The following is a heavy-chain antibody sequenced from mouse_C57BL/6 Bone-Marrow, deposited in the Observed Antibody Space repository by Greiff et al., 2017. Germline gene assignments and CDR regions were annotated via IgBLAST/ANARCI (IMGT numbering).Heavy chain of an antibody. CDR3: ARSYDYDDYTMDV. Sequence: QVQLQQPGAELVKPGASVKLSCKASGYTFTNYWMHWVKQRPGQGLEWIGMMHPNGGSPDYNEKFKSEATLSVDKSSRTAYMELSSLTSEDSAVYDCARSYDYDDYTMDVWGQGTSVTVSS. D-gene: IGHD2-4*01. CDR1: GYTFTNYW. J-gene: IGHJ4*01. CDR2: MHPNGGSP. V-gene: IGHV1-64*01.